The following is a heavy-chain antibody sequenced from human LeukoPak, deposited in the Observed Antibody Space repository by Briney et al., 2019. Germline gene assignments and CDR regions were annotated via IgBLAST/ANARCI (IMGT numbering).Heavy chain of an antibody. CDR2: IYHSGST. J-gene: IGHJ4*02. D-gene: IGHD6-13*01. CDR3: ARGGFGAAAGNLHFDY. Sequence: PSQTLSLTCAVSGGSISSGGYSWSWIRQPPGKGLEWIGYIYHSGSTYYSPSLKSRVTISVDTSKNQFSLKLSSVTAADTAVYYCARGGFGAAAGNLHFDYWGQGTLVTVSS. V-gene: IGHV4-30-2*01. CDR1: GGSISSGGYS.